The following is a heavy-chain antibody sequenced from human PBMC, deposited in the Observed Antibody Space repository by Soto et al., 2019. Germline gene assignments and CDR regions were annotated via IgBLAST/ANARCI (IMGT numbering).Heavy chain of an antibody. V-gene: IGHV3-23*04. CDR2: ISGSGGST. J-gene: IGHJ4*02. CDR1: GGTFSSYA. CDR3: AKDRKASSRITMVRGVISDY. D-gene: IGHD3-10*01. Sequence: VQLVQSGAEVKKPGSSVKVSCKASGGTFSSYAMSWVRQAPGKGLEWVSAISGSGGSTYYADSVKGRFTISRDNSKNTLYLQMNSLRAEDTAVYYCAKDRKASSRITMVRGVISDYWGQGTLVTVSS.